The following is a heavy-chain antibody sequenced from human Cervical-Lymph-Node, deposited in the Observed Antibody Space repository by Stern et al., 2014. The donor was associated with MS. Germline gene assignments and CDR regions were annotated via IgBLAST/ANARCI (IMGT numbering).Heavy chain of an antibody. D-gene: IGHD4-17*01. CDR2: IHPNSGRT. Sequence: QVQLVQSGAEVKKPGASVQISCKASGPTFRNFPIHWLRQAPGQGPVWMGMIHPNSGRTSYAQKFQGRVTMTRDTSTTTVYMELNSLKSEDTAVYFCANPLPYATWGQGTLVTVSS. CDR1: GPTFRNFP. J-gene: IGHJ5*02. V-gene: IGHV1-46*01. CDR3: ANPLPYAT.